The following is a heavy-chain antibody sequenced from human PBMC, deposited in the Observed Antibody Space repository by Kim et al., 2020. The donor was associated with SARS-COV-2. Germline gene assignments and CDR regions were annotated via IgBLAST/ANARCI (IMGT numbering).Heavy chain of an antibody. CDR1: GYTFTSYG. CDR2: ISAYNGNT. J-gene: IGHJ4*02. Sequence: ASVKVSCKASGYTFTSYGISWVRQAPGQGLEWMGWISAYNGNTNYAQKLQGRVTMTTDTSTSTAYMELRSLRSDDTAVYYCAREGPLGYCSGGSCTFDYWGQGTLVTVSS. V-gene: IGHV1-18*04. CDR3: AREGPLGYCSGGSCTFDY. D-gene: IGHD2-15*01.